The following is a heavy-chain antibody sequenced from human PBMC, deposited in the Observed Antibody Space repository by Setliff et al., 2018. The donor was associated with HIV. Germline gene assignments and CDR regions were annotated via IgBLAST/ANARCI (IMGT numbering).Heavy chain of an antibody. V-gene: IGHV3-48*01. CDR3: VRPPDVMTKVTKANC. D-gene: IGHD4-17*01. Sequence: GGSLRLSCAASRFTFSSYSMNWVRQAPGKGLEWISYISSSGSTTYYADSVKGRFTISRDNAKNSLHLQMSSLRVEDTAVYYCVRPPDVMTKVTKANCWGRGTLVTVSS. CDR1: RFTFSSYS. CDR2: ISSSGSTT. J-gene: IGHJ2*01.